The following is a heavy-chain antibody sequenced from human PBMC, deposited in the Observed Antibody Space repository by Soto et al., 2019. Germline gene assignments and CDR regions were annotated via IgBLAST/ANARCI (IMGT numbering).Heavy chain of an antibody. J-gene: IGHJ4*02. CDR2: VTGTSYSS. Sequence: EVQLLESGGGLVQPGGSLRLSFVASGFTFSSHAMSWVRQAPGKGLEWVSTVTGTSYSSFYADSMEGRFTISRDNSNNTLSLQMYSQRFEDTAVYYCVKATLYDISGYVFDYWGQGTLVTVSS. V-gene: IGHV3-23*01. D-gene: IGHD3-22*01. CDR3: VKATLYDISGYVFDY. CDR1: GFTFSSHA.